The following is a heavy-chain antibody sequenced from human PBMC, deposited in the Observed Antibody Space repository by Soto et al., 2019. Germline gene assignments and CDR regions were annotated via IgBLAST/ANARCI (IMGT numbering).Heavy chain of an antibody. CDR2: IIPIFGTA. J-gene: IGHJ5*02. CDR3: ARDKRIVVVPAAIPGGWFDP. Sequence: QVQLVQSGAEVKKPGSSVKVSCKASGGTFSSYAISWVRQAPGQGLEWMGGIIPIFGTANYAQKFQGRVTITADESTSTAYMELSSLRSDDTAVYYCARDKRIVVVPAAIPGGWFDPWGQGTLVTVSS. D-gene: IGHD2-2*02. V-gene: IGHV1-69*01. CDR1: GGTFSSYA.